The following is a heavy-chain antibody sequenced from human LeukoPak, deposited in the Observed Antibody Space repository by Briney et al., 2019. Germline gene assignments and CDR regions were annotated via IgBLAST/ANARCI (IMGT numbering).Heavy chain of an antibody. V-gene: IGHV4-61*09. CDR1: GGSISSGSYY. CDR3: AAHMVRGVGWFDP. J-gene: IGHJ5*02. CDR2: IYTSGST. D-gene: IGHD3-10*01. Sequence: PSQTLSLTCTVSGGSISSGSYYWSWIRQPAGKGLEWIGHIYTSGSTNYNPSLKSRVTISVDTSKNQFSLKLSSVTAADTAVYYCAAHMVRGVGWFDPWGQGTLVTVSS.